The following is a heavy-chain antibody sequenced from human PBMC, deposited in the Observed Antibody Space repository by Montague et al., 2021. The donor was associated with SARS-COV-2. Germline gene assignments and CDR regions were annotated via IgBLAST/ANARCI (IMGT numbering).Heavy chain of an antibody. V-gene: IGHV4-39*07. D-gene: IGHD3-10*01. CDR2: IYYSGST. Sequence: SETLSLTCTVSGGSISSSSYYWGWIRQPPGKGLEWIGSIYYSGSTYYNPSLKSRVTISVDTSKSQFSLKLSSVTAADTAVYYCAGKSITMVQGVIMGAFDIWGQGTMVTVPS. CDR1: GGSISSSSYY. J-gene: IGHJ3*02. CDR3: AGKSITMVQGVIMGAFDI.